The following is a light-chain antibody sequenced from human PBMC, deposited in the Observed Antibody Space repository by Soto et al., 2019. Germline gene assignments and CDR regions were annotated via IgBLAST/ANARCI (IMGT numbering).Light chain of an antibody. CDR2: DAS. Sequence: EVVLTQSPATLSLSPGERATLSCGASQSFSSRDLAWYQQKPGLAPRLLIYDASIRVTGVPDRFSGRGSGTDFTLSISRLETDDCAVYSCHYYGSSPRTFGKGTRVEVK. J-gene: IGKJ1*01. CDR3: HYYGSSPRT. CDR1: QSFSSRD. V-gene: IGKV3D-20*01.